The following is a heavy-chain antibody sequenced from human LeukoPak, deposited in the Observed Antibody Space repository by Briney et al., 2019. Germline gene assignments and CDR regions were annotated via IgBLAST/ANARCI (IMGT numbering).Heavy chain of an antibody. D-gene: IGHD2-15*01. Sequence: GRSLRLSCAASGFTFSSYGMHWVRQAPGKGLEWVAVISYDGSNKYYADSVKGRFTISRDNSKNTLYLQMNSLRAEDTAVYYCAKDRRYCSGGSCLFYYYGMDVWGQGTTDTVSS. J-gene: IGHJ6*02. V-gene: IGHV3-30*18. CDR2: ISYDGSNK. CDR3: AKDRRYCSGGSCLFYYYGMDV. CDR1: GFTFSSYG.